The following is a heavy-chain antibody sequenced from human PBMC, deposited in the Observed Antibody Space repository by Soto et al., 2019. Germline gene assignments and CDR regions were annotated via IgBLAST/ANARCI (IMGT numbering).Heavy chain of an antibody. Sequence: GSLGLSCAASGFTFSSYAVSWVRQAPGKGLEWVSAISGSGVSTYYADSVKGRFTISRDNSKNTLYLQMNSLRAEDTAVYYCAKVRSNYYYYYGMDVWGQGTTVTVSS. J-gene: IGHJ6*02. CDR3: AKVRSNYYYYYGMDV. V-gene: IGHV3-23*01. CDR2: ISGSGVST. CDR1: GFTFSSYA.